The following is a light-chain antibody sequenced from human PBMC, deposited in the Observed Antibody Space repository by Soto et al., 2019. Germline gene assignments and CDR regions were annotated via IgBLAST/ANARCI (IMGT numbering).Light chain of an antibody. CDR2: AAS. J-gene: IGKJ3*01. CDR3: QQRYNSPPT. V-gene: IGKV1-39*01. Sequence: DIQMTQSPSSLSASVGDRVTITCRASQSISSYLNWYQQKPGKAPKILIYAASSLQSEVPSRFSGSGSGTDFTLTISSLQPEDFATYYCQQRYNSPPTFGPGTKVAI. CDR1: QSISSY.